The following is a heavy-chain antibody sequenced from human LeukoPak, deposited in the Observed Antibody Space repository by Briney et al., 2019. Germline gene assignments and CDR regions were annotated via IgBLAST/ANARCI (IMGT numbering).Heavy chain of an antibody. J-gene: IGHJ4*02. CDR2: ISTSGRAT. CDR3: AKARGSSVYEQFDY. CDR1: GFAFSTYA. Sequence: GGSLRLSCAASGFAFSTYAMTWVRQAPEKGLQWVSTISTSGRATYYADSVEGRFTISRDNSKNTLYLQMNSLRADDTAVYYCAKARGSSVYEQFDYWGQGTLVIVSS. D-gene: IGHD5/OR15-5a*01. V-gene: IGHV3-23*01.